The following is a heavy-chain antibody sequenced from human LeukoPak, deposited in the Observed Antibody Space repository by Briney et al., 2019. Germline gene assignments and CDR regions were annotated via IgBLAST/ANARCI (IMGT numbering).Heavy chain of an antibody. D-gene: IGHD1-14*01. CDR1: GFTVITND. V-gene: IGHV3-53*01. CDR2: LYSDGI. J-gene: IGHJ4*02. CDR3: ARGVEPLAANTLAY. Sequence: GGSLRLSCAASGFTVITNDMTWVRQAPGKGLEWVSVLYSDGIQNTQTPCRADTISRDNSKNTLYLEMNSLSPDDTAVYYCARGVEPLAANTLAYWGQGTLVTVSS.